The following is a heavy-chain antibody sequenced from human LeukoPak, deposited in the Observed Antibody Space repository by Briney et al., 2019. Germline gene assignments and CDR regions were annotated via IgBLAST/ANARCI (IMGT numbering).Heavy chain of an antibody. D-gene: IGHD3-10*01. J-gene: IGHJ5*02. Sequence: SETRSLTCTVSGGSISSSGYYWGWIRQPPGKGLEWIGNIYYSGSTYYNPSLKSRVTMSVDTSKNQFSLNLNSVTAADTAVYYCARSPALYGSGSYLGLNWFDPWGQRTLVTVSS. CDR3: ARSPALYGSGSYLGLNWFDP. CDR1: GGSISSSGYY. V-gene: IGHV4-39*01. CDR2: IYYSGST.